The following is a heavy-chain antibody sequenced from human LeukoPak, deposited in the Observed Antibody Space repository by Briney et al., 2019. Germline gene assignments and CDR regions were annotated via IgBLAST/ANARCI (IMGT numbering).Heavy chain of an antibody. J-gene: IGHJ4*02. CDR1: GFTFSSYA. CDR3: AKRWGSSWSTFDY. CDR2: ISIGGNST. V-gene: IGHV3-23*01. D-gene: IGHD6-13*01. Sequence: PGGSLRLSCAPSGFTFSSYAMSWVRQAPGKGLEWVSTISIGGNSTYYTDSVKGRFTISRDNSKNTLYLQMNNLRAEDTALYYCAKRWGSSWSTFDYWGQGTLVTVSS.